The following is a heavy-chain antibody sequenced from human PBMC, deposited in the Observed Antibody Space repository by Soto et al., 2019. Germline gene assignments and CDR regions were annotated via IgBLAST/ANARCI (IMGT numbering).Heavy chain of an antibody. J-gene: IGHJ5*02. V-gene: IGHV1-3*01. D-gene: IGHD6-13*01. CDR3: ARDVLSDGSWYSDLWLDP. Sequence: GASVKVSCKASGYTFTNYAMHWVRQAPGQRLEWMGWINVGKGHTKYSQKLQGRVTITRDTSASTTYMELSSLKSDDTAVYYFARDVLSDGSWYSDLWLDPWGQGTLVTVSS. CDR1: GYTFTNYA. CDR2: INVGKGHT.